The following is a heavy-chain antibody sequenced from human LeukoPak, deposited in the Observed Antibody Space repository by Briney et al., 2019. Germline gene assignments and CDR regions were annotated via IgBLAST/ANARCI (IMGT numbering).Heavy chain of an antibody. CDR3: TTGVFDDGDSKVDF. CDR2: IRSIIDGGTT. D-gene: IGHD2-8*01. Sequence: GGYPRPSRAASGFTSSYVWMSWVRQAPEQGREWLGRIRSIIDGGTTDYGAPVKGRFTISTDDSRKTLYLQRNSLKTEDTAVHDCTTGVFDDGDSKVDFSGQGGLVIVSS. CDR1: GFTSSYVW. J-gene: IGHJ4*02. V-gene: IGHV3-15*01.